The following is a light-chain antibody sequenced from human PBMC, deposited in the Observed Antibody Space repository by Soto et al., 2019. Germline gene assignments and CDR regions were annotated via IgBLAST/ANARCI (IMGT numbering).Light chain of an antibody. CDR1: LGIGKF. J-gene: IGKJ1*01. CDR3: QKYNSFPLT. Sequence: QMTQSPSSLSASVGDSVTITCRASLGIGKFLAWYQQRPGKVPKLLIYGASTLQSGVPSRFSDRASVRYVTLTISSLQPEDVATYYCQKYNSFPLTCGQGTKVELK. V-gene: IGKV1-27*01. CDR2: GAS.